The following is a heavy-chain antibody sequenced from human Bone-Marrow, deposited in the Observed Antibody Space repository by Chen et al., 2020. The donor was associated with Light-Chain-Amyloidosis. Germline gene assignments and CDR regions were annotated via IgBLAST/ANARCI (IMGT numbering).Heavy chain of an antibody. Sequence: SWVRQAPGKGLEWVSTISGSGGSRYYGDSVKGRLTISRDNSKNALFLQMNSLRAEDTAVYYCAKDISYDDIWLGNPTYAFDIGGQGTMLTVSS. V-gene: IGHV3-23*01. D-gene: IGHD3-3*01. CDR2: ISGSGGSR. CDR3: AKDISYDDIWLGNPTYAFDI. J-gene: IGHJ3*02.